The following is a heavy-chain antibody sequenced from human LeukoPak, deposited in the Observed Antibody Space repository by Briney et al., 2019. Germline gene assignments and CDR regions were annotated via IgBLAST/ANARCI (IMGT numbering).Heavy chain of an antibody. CDR3: ARDRSNSDF. V-gene: IGHV1-18*01. D-gene: IGHD4-11*01. Sequence: EASVKVSCKTSGYKFKNYGISWVRQAPGQGLEWMGWVRADNGKTDYTQKFQDRVTMTADTSTNTAYMELRSLRSDDTAVYYCARDRSNSDFWGQGTLVTVS. CDR1: GYKFKNYG. CDR2: VRADNGKT. J-gene: IGHJ4*02.